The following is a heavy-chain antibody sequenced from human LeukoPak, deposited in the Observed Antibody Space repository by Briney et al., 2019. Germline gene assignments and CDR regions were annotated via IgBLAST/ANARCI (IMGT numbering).Heavy chain of an antibody. CDR3: ARDWRIQLWLGAFDI. V-gene: IGHV3-30-3*01. J-gene: IGHJ3*02. CDR1: GFTFGSYA. Sequence: GGSLRLSCAASGFTFGSYAMHWVRQAPGKGLEWVAVISYDGSNKYYADSVKGRFTISRDNSKNTLYLQMNSLRAEDTAVYYCARDWRIQLWLGAFDIWGQGTMVTVSS. D-gene: IGHD5-18*01. CDR2: ISYDGSNK.